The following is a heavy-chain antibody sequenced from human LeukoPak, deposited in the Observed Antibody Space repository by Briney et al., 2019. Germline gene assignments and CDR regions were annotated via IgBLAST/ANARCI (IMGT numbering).Heavy chain of an antibody. Sequence: PGGSLRLSCVASGFTFPNYALNWVRQAPGKGLEWVSGISGNGGNTHYADSVKGRFTISRDNSKSTVSLQMNSLRAEDSAIDYCAKDLMD. V-gene: IGHV3-23*01. CDR3: AKDLMD. CDR2: ISGNGGNT. J-gene: IGHJ6*01. CDR1: GFTFPNYA.